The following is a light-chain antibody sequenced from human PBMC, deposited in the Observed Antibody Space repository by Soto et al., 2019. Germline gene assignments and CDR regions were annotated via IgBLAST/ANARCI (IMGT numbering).Light chain of an antibody. CDR1: QSVSSSY. J-gene: IGKJ4*01. Sequence: EIVLTQSPGTLSLSPWERATLSCVASQSVSSSYLAWYQQKPGQAPRLLIYGASTRATGIPARFSGSGSGTEFTLTISSLQSEDFAVYYCQQYNNWPLTFGGGTKVDI. CDR3: QQYNNWPLT. V-gene: IGKV3-15*01. CDR2: GAS.